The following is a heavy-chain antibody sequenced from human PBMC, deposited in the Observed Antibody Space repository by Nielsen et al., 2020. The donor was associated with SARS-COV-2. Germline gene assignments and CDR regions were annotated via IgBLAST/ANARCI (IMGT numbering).Heavy chain of an antibody. CDR3: VKDFPCGSGIIRGVAFDI. CDR2: ISSNGGST. CDR1: GFTFSSCA. J-gene: IGHJ3*02. D-gene: IGHD3-10*01. V-gene: IGHV3-64D*09. Sequence: GESLKISCSASGFTFSSCAMHWVRQAPGKGLEYVSAISSNGGSTYYADSLKGRFTISRDNSKNTLYLQMSSLRAEDTAVYYCVKDFPCGSGIIRGVAFDIWGQGTMVTVSS.